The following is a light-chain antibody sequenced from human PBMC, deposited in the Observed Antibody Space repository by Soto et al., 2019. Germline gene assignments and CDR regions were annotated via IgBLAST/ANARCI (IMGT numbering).Light chain of an antibody. V-gene: IGKV1-5*01. CDR3: QLYNSYSAT. CDR1: QTISSW. Sequence: DIQMTRAPSTLTGSVAHRVTISCRASQTISSWLAWYQQKPGKAPKLLIYAASTLQSGVPSRFSGSGSGTDFTLTICSLQPDDFATYYCQLYNSYSATCGQGTKVDIK. J-gene: IGKJ1*01. CDR2: AAS.